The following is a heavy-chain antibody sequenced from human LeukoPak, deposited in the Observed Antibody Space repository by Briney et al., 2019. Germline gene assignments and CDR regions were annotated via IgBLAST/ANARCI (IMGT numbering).Heavy chain of an antibody. D-gene: IGHD3-22*01. CDR1: GFTFSSYA. V-gene: IGHV3-30-3*01. CDR3: ARGYYYDSSGYYPTFDY. J-gene: IGHJ4*02. CDR2: ISYDGSNK. Sequence: GRSLRLSCAASGFTFSSYAMHWVRQAPGQGLEWVAVISYDGSNKYYADSVKGRFTISRDNSKNTLYLQMNSLRADDTAVYYCARGYYYDSSGYYPTFDYWGREPWSPSPQ.